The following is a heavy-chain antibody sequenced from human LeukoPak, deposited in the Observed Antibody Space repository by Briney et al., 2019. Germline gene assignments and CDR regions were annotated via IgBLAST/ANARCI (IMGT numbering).Heavy chain of an antibody. CDR2: INWNGGST. Sequence: GGSLRLSCPAAAFTFDDYGMSWVRQAPGRGLEWVSGINWNGGSTGYADSVKGRFTISRDNAKNSLYLQMNSLRAEDTALYYCATTIVVVPATNKGVDYWGQGTLVTVSS. D-gene: IGHD2-2*01. CDR3: ATTIVVVPATNKGVDY. J-gene: IGHJ4*02. CDR1: AFTFDDYG. V-gene: IGHV3-20*04.